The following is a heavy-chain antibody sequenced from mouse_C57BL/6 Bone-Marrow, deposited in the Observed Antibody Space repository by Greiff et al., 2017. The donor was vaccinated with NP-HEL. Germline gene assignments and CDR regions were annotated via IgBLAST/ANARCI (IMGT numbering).Heavy chain of an antibody. CDR1: GYTFTSYW. CDR3: GYLSFAY. D-gene: IGHD2-2*01. V-gene: IGHV1-50*01. CDR2: IDPSDSYT. Sequence: QVQLQQPGAELVKPGASVKLSCKASGYTFTSYWMQWVKQRPGQGLEWIGEIDPSDSYTNYNQKFKGKATLTVDKSSSTAYMQLSSLTSEDSAVYYWGYLSFAYWGQGTLVTVSA. J-gene: IGHJ3*01.